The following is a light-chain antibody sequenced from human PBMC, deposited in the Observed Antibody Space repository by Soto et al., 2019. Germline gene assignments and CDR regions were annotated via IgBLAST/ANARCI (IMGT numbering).Light chain of an antibody. CDR2: LGS. CDR1: QSLLHSNGYNY. V-gene: IGKV2-28*01. Sequence: DIVMPQSPLSLPVTPGEPASISCRSSQSLLHSNGYNYLDWYLQKPGQSPQVLIYLGSNRASGVPDRFSGSGSGTDFTLEISRVEAEDVGVYYCMQGRQTPLTFGGGTKVEIK. CDR3: MQGRQTPLT. J-gene: IGKJ4*01.